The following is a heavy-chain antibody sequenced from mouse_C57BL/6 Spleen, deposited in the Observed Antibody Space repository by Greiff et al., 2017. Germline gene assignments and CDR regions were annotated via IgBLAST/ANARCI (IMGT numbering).Heavy chain of an antibody. CDR2: ISDGGSYT. D-gene: IGHD4-1*01. J-gene: IGHJ3*01. V-gene: IGHV5-4*03. CDR1: GFTFSSYA. CDR3: ARMGPY. Sequence: EVKLEESGGGLVKPGGSLKLSCAASGFTFSSYALSWVRQPPEKRLEWVATISDGGSYTYYPDNVKGRFTISRDNAKNNLYLQMSHLKSEDTAMYYCARMGPYWGQGTLVTVSA.